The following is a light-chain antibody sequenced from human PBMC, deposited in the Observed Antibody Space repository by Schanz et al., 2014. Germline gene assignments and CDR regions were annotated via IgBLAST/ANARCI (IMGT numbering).Light chain of an antibody. CDR3: HQYGSSPYT. CDR2: GAS. CDR1: QSVTSTS. V-gene: IGKV3-20*01. Sequence: DIVLTQFPDTLSLSPGERATLSCRASQSVTSTSLAWYQQKPGQAPRLLIYGASSRATGIPDRFSGSGSGTDFTLTISRLEPEDLAVYYCHQYGSSPYTFGQGTKLEIK. J-gene: IGKJ2*01.